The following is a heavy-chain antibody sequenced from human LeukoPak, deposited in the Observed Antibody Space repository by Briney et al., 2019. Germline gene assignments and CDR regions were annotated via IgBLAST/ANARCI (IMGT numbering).Heavy chain of an antibody. V-gene: IGHV3-49*04. Sequence: GGSLRLSCTASGFTFADFALNWVRQAPGRGLDWVGFISSTDYGGTTEYAASVKGRFVISRDDSKSIVYLQMNSLRPEDTAEYYCSRTLYSTKMYGMGVWGQGTAVTVSS. CDR2: ISSTDYGGTT. J-gene: IGHJ6*02. CDR3: SRTLYSTKMYGMGV. D-gene: IGHD2-2*01. CDR1: GFTFADFA.